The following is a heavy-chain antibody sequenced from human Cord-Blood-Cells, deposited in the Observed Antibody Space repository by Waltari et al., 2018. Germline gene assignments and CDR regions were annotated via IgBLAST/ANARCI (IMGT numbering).Heavy chain of an antibody. CDR3: ARFSDRTAALYYGMDV. Sequence: QVQLVQSGAEVRKPGSSVKVSCKASGGPFSSYAISWVRPAPGQGLEWMGGIIPSFGTANYAQKFQGRVTITADESTSTAYMELSSLRSEDTAVYYCARFSDRTAALYYGMDVWGQGTTVTVSS. D-gene: IGHD6-13*01. CDR2: IIPSFGTA. V-gene: IGHV1-69*01. CDR1: GGPFSSYA. J-gene: IGHJ6*02.